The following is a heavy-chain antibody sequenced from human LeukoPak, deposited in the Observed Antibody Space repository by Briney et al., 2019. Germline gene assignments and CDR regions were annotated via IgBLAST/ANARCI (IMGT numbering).Heavy chain of an antibody. V-gene: IGHV1-3*01. CDR1: GYTFTSYA. CDR2: INAGNGNT. CDR3: ARELWSVEYGY. J-gene: IGHJ4*02. D-gene: IGHD3-10*01. Sequence: ASVKVSCKASGYTFTSYAMHWVRQSPGQRLEWMGWINAGNGNTKYSQKFQGRVTITRDTSASTAYMELSSLRSEDTAVYYCARELWSVEYGYWGQGTLVTVSS.